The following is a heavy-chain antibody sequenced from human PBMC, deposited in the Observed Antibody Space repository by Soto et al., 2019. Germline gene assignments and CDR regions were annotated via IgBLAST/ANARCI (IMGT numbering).Heavy chain of an antibody. V-gene: IGHV2-5*01. CDR3: AHTHGGEFQY. J-gene: IGHJ4*02. D-gene: IGHD2-15*01. CDR2: IYWHDDK. CDR1: GFSLTTSGVG. Sequence: QITLTESGPTLVKPTQTLTLTCTFSGFSLTTSGVGVGWVRQPPGKALEWLAVIYWHDDKRYSPSLSSRLTITKATSKNQVVLTMTNMDPVDTATYCCAHTHGGEFQYWGQGTLVTVSS.